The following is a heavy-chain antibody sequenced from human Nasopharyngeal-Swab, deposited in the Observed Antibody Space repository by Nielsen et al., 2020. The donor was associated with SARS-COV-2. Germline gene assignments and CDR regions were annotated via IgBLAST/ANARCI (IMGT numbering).Heavy chain of an antibody. J-gene: IGHJ5*02. Sequence: GGSLRLSCAASGFTFSSYAMSWVRQAPGKGLEWVSAISGSGGSTYYADSVKGRFTISRDNSKNTLYPQMNSLRAEDTAVYYCAKALGYCSGGSCPNWFDPWGQGTLVTVSS. CDR3: AKALGYCSGGSCPNWFDP. CDR1: GFTFSSYA. V-gene: IGHV3-23*01. D-gene: IGHD2-15*01. CDR2: ISGSGGST.